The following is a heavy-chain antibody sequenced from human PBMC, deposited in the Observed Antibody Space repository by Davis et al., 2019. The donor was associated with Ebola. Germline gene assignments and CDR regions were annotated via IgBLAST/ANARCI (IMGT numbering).Heavy chain of an antibody. V-gene: IGHV3-23*01. CDR2: ISSSSSYI. Sequence: GESLKISCAASGFTFSSYAMSWVRQAPGKGLEWVSSISSSSSYIYYADSVKGRFTISRDNSKKTLYLQMNSLRAEDTAVYYCAKDSGNYFSFAAFDIWGQGTMVTVSS. CDR1: GFTFSSYA. D-gene: IGHD1-26*01. J-gene: IGHJ3*02. CDR3: AKDSGNYFSFAAFDI.